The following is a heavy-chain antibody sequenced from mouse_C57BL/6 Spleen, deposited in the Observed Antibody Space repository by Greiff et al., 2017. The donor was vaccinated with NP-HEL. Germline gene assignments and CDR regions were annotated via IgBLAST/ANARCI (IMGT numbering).Heavy chain of an antibody. V-gene: IGHV1-85*01. J-gene: IGHJ4*01. CDR1: GYTFTSYD. CDR3: ARRGYLYAMDY. CDR2: IYPRDGST. Sequence: QVQLKESGPELVKPGASVKLSCKASGYTFTSYDINWVKQRPGQGLEWIGWIYPRDGSTKYNEKFKGKATLTVDTSSSTAYMELHSLTSEDSAVYFCARRGYLYAMDYWGQGTSVTVSS.